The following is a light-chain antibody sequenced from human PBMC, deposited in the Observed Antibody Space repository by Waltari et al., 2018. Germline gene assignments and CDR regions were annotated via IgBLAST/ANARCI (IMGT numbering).Light chain of an antibody. CDR1: QSVSRF. Sequence: EIVLTQSPGTLSLSRGERGTLSCRASQSVSRFLAWYQQKPGQAPRLLIYGASTRAPGIPDRFSGSGSGTDFSLTISRLEPEDFAVYYCQKYDRLPATFGQGTKVEIK. J-gene: IGKJ1*01. CDR3: QKYDRLPAT. V-gene: IGKV3-20*01. CDR2: GAS.